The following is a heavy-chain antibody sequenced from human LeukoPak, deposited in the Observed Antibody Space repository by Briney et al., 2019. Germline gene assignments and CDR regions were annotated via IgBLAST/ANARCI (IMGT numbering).Heavy chain of an antibody. CDR1: YY. CDR3: AGHHPRNTVDF. J-gene: IGHJ4*02. CDR2: ISDIGSI. D-gene: IGHD2-8*02. Sequence: YYWSWIRQPPGKGLEWIAYISDIGSINYNPSLKSRVTISLDTSKNQFSLKLSSVTAADTAVYYCAGHHPRNTVDFWGQGTLVTVSS. V-gene: IGHV4-59*08.